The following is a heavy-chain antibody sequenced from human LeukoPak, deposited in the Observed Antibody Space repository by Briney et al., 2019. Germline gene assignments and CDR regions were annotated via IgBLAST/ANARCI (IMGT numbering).Heavy chain of an antibody. CDR3: AKGDSSGSFFDY. CDR2: ISGSGGST. V-gene: IGHV3-23*01. Sequence: GRSLRLSCAASGFTFSSYAMSWVRQAPGKGLEWVSAISGSGGSTYYADSVKGRFTISRDNSKNTLYLQMNSLRAEDTAVYYCAKGDSSGSFFDYWGQGTLVTVSS. J-gene: IGHJ4*02. CDR1: GFTFSSYA. D-gene: IGHD6-19*01.